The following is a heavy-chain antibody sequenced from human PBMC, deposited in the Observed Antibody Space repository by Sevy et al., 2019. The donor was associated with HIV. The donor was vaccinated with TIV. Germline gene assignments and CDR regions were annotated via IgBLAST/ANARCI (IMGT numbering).Heavy chain of an antibody. D-gene: IGHD3-22*01. J-gene: IGHJ3*02. CDR2: IYSGDST. Sequence: GGSLRLSCAASGFSVSNSYMSWVRQAPGKGLQWVSVIYSGDSTYYTDSVKGRFTISRDNSKNKLYLQMNSLSAEDTAVYYCARLSVYYYDSSGYYTTGHAFDIWGQGTMVTVSS. V-gene: IGHV3-53*01. CDR1: GFSVSNSY. CDR3: ARLSVYYYDSSGYYTTGHAFDI.